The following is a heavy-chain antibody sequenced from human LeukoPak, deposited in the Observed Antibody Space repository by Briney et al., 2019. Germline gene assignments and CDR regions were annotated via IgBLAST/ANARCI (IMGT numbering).Heavy chain of an antibody. D-gene: IGHD3-22*01. CDR2: INHSGST. Sequence: PSETLSLTCAVYGGSFSGYYWSWIRQPPGKGLEWIGEINHSGSTNYNPSLRSRFTISVDRSKNQFSLKLSSVTAADTAINYCARVMRYYDSTGYYADAFDFWGPGTMVTVSS. V-gene: IGHV4-34*09. CDR1: GGSFSGYY. CDR3: ARVMRYYDSTGYYADAFDF. J-gene: IGHJ3*01.